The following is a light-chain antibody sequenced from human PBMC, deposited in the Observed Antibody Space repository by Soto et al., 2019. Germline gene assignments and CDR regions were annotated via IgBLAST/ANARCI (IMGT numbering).Light chain of an antibody. V-gene: IGKV3-11*01. CDR3: QQRASWVT. J-gene: IGKJ5*01. Sequence: EIVLTQSPATLSFSPGERATLSCRASQSVSSYLAWFQQKPGQAPRLLIYDASNRATGIPARFSGTGSDTDFTLTISSLEPEDFAVYYCQQRASWVTFGQGTRLEIK. CDR1: QSVSSY. CDR2: DAS.